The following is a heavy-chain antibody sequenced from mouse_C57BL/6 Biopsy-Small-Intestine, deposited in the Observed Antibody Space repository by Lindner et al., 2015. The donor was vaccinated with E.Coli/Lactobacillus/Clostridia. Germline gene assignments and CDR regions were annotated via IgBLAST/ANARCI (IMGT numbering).Heavy chain of an antibody. CDR2: IDPENGDT. J-gene: IGHJ4*01. Sequence: VQLQESGAELVRPGASVKLSCTASGFNIKDDLIHWVNQRPEQGLEWIGWIDPENGDTEYASKFQGKATVTADIFSNTAYLQLSSLTSEDTAVYYCTVGMDYWGQGTSVTVSS. V-gene: IGHV14-4*01. CDR3: TVGMDY. CDR1: GFNIKDDL.